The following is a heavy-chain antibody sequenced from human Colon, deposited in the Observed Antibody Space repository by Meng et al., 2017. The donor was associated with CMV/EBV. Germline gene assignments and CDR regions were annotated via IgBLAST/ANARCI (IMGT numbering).Heavy chain of an antibody. V-gene: IGHV1-2*02. J-gene: IGHJ4*02. CDR2: INPNSGDT. CDR1: GYTFTGYH. CDR3: ARDSELTSSWYLGHFDN. Sequence: ASVKVSCKASGYTFTGYHIHWVRQAPGQGLEWMGWINPNSGDTSYAQNFQGRVTMTRDTSITTTYMDLSSLTSDDTAVYYCARDSELTSSWYLGHFDNWGQGTLVTVS. D-gene: IGHD6-13*01.